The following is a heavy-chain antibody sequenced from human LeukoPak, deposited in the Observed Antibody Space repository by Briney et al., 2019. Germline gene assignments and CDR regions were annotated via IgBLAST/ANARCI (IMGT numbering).Heavy chain of an antibody. CDR3: ARDGYNEGGWFDP. D-gene: IGHD5-24*01. V-gene: IGHV3-7*01. CDR2: IKQHGSEK. J-gene: IGHJ5*02. CDR1: GFTFSSYW. Sequence: PGGSLRLSCAASGFTFSSYWMSWVRQAPGKGLEWVANIKQHGSEKYYVDSVRGRFTISRDNAKNSLYLQMNSLRVEDTAVYYCARDGYNEGGWFDPWGQGTLDTVSS.